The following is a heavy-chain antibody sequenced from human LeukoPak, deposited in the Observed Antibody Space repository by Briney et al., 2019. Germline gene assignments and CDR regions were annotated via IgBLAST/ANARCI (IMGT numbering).Heavy chain of an antibody. CDR3: AKGGYGVYYYMDV. CDR1: GFTFSSYA. D-gene: IGHD5-12*01. J-gene: IGHJ6*03. Sequence: GGSLRLSCAASGFTFSSYAMSWVRQAPGKGLEWVSIISGSGGSTYYADSVKGRFTISRVNSKNTLYLQMNSLRAEDTAVYYCAKGGYGVYYYMDVWGKGTTVTVSS. V-gene: IGHV3-23*01. CDR2: ISGSGGST.